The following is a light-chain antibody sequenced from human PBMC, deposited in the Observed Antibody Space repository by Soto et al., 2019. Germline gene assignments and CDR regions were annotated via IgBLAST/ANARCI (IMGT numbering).Light chain of an antibody. CDR3: QQFDGSLWT. CDR1: QSVTSTH. CDR2: DAS. V-gene: IGKV3-20*01. J-gene: IGKJ1*01. Sequence: SMSTQRPSTLSLSPGERATLSCRASQSVTSTHLAWYQQKPGQAPRLLIYDASTRATGIPDRFSGSGSGTDFTLTISILEPEDIAVYCCQQFDGSLWTFGPGTKVDIK.